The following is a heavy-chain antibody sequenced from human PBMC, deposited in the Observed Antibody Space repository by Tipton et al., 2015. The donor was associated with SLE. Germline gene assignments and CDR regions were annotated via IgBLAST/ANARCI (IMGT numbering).Heavy chain of an antibody. V-gene: IGHV1-18*01. Sequence: QVQLVQSGAEVKKPGASVKVSCKASGYTFTSYGFSWVRQAPGQGLEWMGWISAYNGNTNYAQRLQGRVTMTTDTSTSTAYMELRSLRSEDTAVYYCARSRITYYYYYGMDVWGQVTTVTVSS. CDR1: GYTFTSYG. D-gene: IGHD3-16*01. CDR2: ISAYNGNT. CDR3: ARSRITYYYYYGMDV. J-gene: IGHJ6*02.